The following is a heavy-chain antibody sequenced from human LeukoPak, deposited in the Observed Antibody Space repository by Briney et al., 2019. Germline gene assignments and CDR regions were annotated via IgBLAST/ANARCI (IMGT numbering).Heavy chain of an antibody. CDR3: AKNGDRGAYCTGGTCYPYFYYYMDV. Sequence: GGSLRLSCAASGITFSSYGMSWVRQAPGKVLEWISSISSTSGTTYYADSVKGRFTISRDNSKNTLYLQMNSLRAEDTAIYYCAKNGDRGAYCTGGTCYPYFYYYMDVWGKGTTVTI. V-gene: IGHV3-23*01. J-gene: IGHJ6*03. D-gene: IGHD2-15*01. CDR2: ISSTSGTT. CDR1: GITFSSYG.